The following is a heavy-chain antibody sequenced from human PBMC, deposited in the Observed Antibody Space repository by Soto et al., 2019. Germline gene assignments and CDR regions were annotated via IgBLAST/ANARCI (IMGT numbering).Heavy chain of an antibody. CDR2: IYYSGST. J-gene: IGHJ4*02. CDR3: ARLTTRYYFDY. CDR1: GGSVSSGSYY. D-gene: IGHD4-17*01. Sequence: SETLSLTCTVSGGSVSSGSYYWSWIRQPPGKGLEWIGYIYYSGSTNYNPSLKSRVTISVDTSKNQFSLKLSSVTAADTAVYYCARLTTRYYFDYWGQGTLVTVSS. V-gene: IGHV4-61*01.